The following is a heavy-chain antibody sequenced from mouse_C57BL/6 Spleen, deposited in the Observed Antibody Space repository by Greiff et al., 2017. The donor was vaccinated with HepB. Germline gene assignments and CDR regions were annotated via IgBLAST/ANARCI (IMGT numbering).Heavy chain of an antibody. V-gene: IGHV1-53*01. CDR2: INPSNGGT. J-gene: IGHJ4*01. CDR3: ARDYYGSSSYYYAMDY. CDR1: GYTFTSYW. D-gene: IGHD1-1*01. Sequence: VQLQQPGTELVKPGASVKLSCKASGYTFTSYWMHWVKQRPGQGLEWIGNINPSNGGTNYNEKFKSKATLTVDKSSSTAYMQLSSLTSVDSAVYYCARDYYGSSSYYYAMDYWGQGTSVTVSS.